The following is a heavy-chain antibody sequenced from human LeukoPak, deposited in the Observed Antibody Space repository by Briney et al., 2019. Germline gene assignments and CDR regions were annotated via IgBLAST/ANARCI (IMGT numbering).Heavy chain of an antibody. CDR2: ISSSSSYI. CDR1: GFPFSSYS. V-gene: IGHV3-21*01. D-gene: IGHD5-18*01. Sequence: PGGSLRLSCAASGFPFSSYSMNWVRQAPGKGLEWVSSISSSSSYIYYADSVKGRFTISRDNAKNSLFLQMNSLRAEDTAVYYCARDREGHRYGYDYYMDVWGKGTTVTVSS. J-gene: IGHJ6*03. CDR3: ARDREGHRYGYDYYMDV.